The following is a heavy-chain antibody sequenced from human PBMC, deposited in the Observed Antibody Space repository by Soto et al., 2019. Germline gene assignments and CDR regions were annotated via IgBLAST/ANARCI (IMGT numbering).Heavy chain of an antibody. Sequence: QVQLVESGRGVVQPGRSLRLSCAASGFTFDSYGMHWVRQAPGKGLEWVAVISSDGNNKYYADSVKGRFSIYRDNFNNILYLQMSSLRVEDTAVYYCVKLQNTVTTCGSWGQGTLVTVSS. CDR2: ISSDGNNK. V-gene: IGHV3-30*18. J-gene: IGHJ5*02. CDR3: VKLQNTVTTCGS. CDR1: GFTFDSYG. D-gene: IGHD4-17*01.